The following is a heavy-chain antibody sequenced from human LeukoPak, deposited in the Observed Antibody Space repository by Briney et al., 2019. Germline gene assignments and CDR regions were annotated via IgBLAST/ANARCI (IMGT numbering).Heavy chain of an antibody. CDR2: FDPEDGET. Sequence: GASVKVSCKASGYTFTGYYMHWVRQAPGKGLEWMGGFDPEDGETIYAQKFQGRVTMTEDTSTDTAYMELSSLRSEDTAVYYCATSPGSGIAAAGTWNWFDPWGQGTLVTVSS. CDR1: GYTFTGYY. J-gene: IGHJ5*02. V-gene: IGHV1-24*01. CDR3: ATSPGSGIAAAGTWNWFDP. D-gene: IGHD6-13*01.